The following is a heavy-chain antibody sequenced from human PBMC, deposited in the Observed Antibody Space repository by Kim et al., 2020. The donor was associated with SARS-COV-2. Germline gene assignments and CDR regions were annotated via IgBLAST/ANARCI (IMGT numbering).Heavy chain of an antibody. J-gene: IGHJ4*02. V-gene: IGHV1-3*01. CDR3: ARGATYSGSYRFDY. Sequence: SQKLQGRVTITRDTSASTAYMELSSLRSEDTAVYYCARGATYSGSYRFDYWGQGTLVTVSS. D-gene: IGHD1-26*01.